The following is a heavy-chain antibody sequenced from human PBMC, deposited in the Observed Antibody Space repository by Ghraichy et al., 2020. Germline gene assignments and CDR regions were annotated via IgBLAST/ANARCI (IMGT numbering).Heavy chain of an antibody. J-gene: IGHJ2*01. CDR2: ITGSSITI. D-gene: IGHD6-13*01. CDR3: ARLALPRRAEVGDWYFDL. V-gene: IGHV3-48*01. Sequence: GGSLRLSCEGSGFSFSDYSMIWVRLTPRKALEWVSYITGSSITIFYTDSVKGRFTISRDNAKNSLYLQMNSLRGEDTAVYYCARLALPRRAEVGDWYFDLWGRGTLVTVSS. CDR1: GFSFSDYS.